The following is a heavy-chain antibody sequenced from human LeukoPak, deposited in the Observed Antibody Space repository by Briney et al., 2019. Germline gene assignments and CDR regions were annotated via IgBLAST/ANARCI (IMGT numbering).Heavy chain of an antibody. CDR3: AREGVGVDTAMVKDY. V-gene: IGHV3-21*01. CDR1: GFTFSSYS. CDR2: ISSSSSCI. Sequence: GGSLRLSCAASGFTFSSYSMNWVRQAPGKGLEWVSSISSSSSCIYYADSVKGRFTISRDNAKNSLYLQMNSLRAEDTAVYYCAREGVGVDTAMVKDYWGQGTLVTVSS. J-gene: IGHJ4*02. D-gene: IGHD5-18*01.